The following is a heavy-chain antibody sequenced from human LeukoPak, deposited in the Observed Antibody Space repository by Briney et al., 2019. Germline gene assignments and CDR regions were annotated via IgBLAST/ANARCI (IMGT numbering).Heavy chain of an antibody. CDR3: ARARHNDSSGYLSGCFDY. CDR1: GFTLSSYE. CDR2: ISSSSSYI. Sequence: GGSLRLSCAASGFTLSSYEVNWVRQAPGKGLEWVSSISSSSSYIYYADSVKGRFTISRDNGKNSLYLQMNSLRAEDTAVYYCARARHNDSSGYLSGCFDYWGQGTLVTVSS. D-gene: IGHD3-22*01. J-gene: IGHJ4*02. V-gene: IGHV3-21*01.